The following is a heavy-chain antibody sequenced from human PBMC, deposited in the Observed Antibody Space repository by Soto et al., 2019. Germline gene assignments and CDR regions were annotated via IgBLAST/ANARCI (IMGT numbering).Heavy chain of an antibody. CDR3: ARDPTTVTTYGGYNWFDP. Sequence: ASGKVSCKASGYTFTSYGITWVRQAPGQGLEWMGWISAYNGNTDYAQKLQGRVTMTTDTSTSTAYMELRSLRSDDTAVYYCARDPTTVTTYGGYNWFDPWGQGTLVTAPQ. CDR2: ISAYNGNT. D-gene: IGHD4-17*01. J-gene: IGHJ5*02. CDR1: GYTFTSYG. V-gene: IGHV1-18*01.